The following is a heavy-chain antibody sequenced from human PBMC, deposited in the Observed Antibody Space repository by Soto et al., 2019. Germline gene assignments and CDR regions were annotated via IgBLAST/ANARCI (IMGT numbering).Heavy chain of an antibody. J-gene: IGHJ4*02. CDR3: ARDDY. CDR2: ISTYDGNT. V-gene: IGHV1-18*01. CDR1: DYTFTNYA. Sequence: QVQLEQSGGEVKKPGASVKVSFKASDYTFTNYAITWVRQSPGQVLEWMGWISTYDGNTRYSQKVQGRATMTIDTSTSTAYMEVRNLRSDDTAVYYCARDDYWGQGTLITVFS.